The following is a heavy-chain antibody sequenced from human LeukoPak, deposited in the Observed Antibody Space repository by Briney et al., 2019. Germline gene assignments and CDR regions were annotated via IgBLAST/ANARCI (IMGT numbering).Heavy chain of an antibody. CDR3: AGRAGAYSHPYDY. D-gene: IGHD4/OR15-4a*01. CDR2: IYSGGST. J-gene: IGHJ4*02. CDR1: GLTVSSNS. Sequence: GGSLRLSCAASGLTVSSNSMSWVRQAPGKGLEWVSFIYSGGSTYYADSVKGRFTISRDNSKSTLYLQMNSLRADDTAVYYCAGRAGAYSHPYDYWGQGTLVTVSS. V-gene: IGHV3-53*01.